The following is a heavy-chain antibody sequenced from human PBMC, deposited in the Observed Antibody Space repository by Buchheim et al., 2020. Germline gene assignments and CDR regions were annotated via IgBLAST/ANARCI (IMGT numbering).Heavy chain of an antibody. CDR3: ARDVGGGYETQVVAASFDY. Sequence: QVQLVESGGGLVKPGGSLRLSCAASGFTFSDYYMSWIRQAPGKGLEWVSYISSSSSYTNYADSVKGRFTIFRDNAQNSLYLQMNSLRAEDTAVYYCARDVGGGYETQVVAASFDYWGQGTL. CDR1: GFTFSDYY. D-gene: IGHD2-15*01. CDR2: ISSSSSYT. V-gene: IGHV3-11*06. J-gene: IGHJ4*02.